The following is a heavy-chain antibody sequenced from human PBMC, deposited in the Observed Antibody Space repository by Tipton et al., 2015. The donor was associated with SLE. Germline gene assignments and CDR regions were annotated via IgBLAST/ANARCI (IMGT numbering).Heavy chain of an antibody. CDR2: LYYSGNT. V-gene: IGHV4-39*01. J-gene: IGHJ4*02. CDR3: ARSLDAAALFDY. Sequence: LRLSCTVSGGSISSSSYYWGWIRQPPGKGLEWIGVLYYSGNTYYNPSLKSPVTLSIDTSKNQFSLKLTSVTAADTAVYYCARSLDAAALFDYWGQGALVTVSS. CDR1: GGSISSSSYY. D-gene: IGHD2-2*01.